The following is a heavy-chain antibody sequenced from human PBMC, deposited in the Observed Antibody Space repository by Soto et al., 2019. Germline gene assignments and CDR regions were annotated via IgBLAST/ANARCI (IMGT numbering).Heavy chain of an antibody. CDR3: ARQPFGGLWEHWFDP. CDR1: GGSISSSSYY. J-gene: IGHJ5*02. D-gene: IGHD3-16*01. V-gene: IGHV4-39*01. CDR2: IYYSGST. Sequence: QLLESGPGLVKPSETLSLTCTVSGGSISSSSYYWGWIRQPPGKGLEWIGSIYYSGSTYYNPSLKGRVSRSVDTSKNQFSPKLSSVTAADTAVYYCARQPFGGLWEHWFDPWGQGTLVTVSP.